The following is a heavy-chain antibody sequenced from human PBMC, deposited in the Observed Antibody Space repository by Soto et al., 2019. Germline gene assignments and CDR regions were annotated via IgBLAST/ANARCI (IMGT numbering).Heavy chain of an antibody. Sequence: GGSLRLSCTAAGFNFSSYAMHWVRQATGKGLEWVAVISYDGSNKYYADSVKGRFTISRDNSKNTLYLQMNSLRAEDTAVYYCARPSPGTRTPNWFDPWGQGTLVTVSS. CDR2: ISYDGSNK. V-gene: IGHV3-30-3*01. D-gene: IGHD3-10*01. J-gene: IGHJ5*02. CDR3: ARPSPGTRTPNWFDP. CDR1: GFNFSSYA.